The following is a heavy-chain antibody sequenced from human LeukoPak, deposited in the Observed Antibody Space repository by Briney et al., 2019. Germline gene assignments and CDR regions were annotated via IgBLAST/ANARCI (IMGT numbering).Heavy chain of an antibody. CDR2: IRKDGSER. V-gene: IGHV3-7*03. J-gene: IGHJ4*02. Sequence: GGSLRLSCAASGFPFSNYWMNWVRQAPGNALEWVAHIRKDGSERYYVDSVKGRFTISRDNARNSLYLQMNSLRADDTAVYYCARHTSGQPFDYWGQGTLVTVSS. CDR1: GFPFSNYW. CDR3: ARHTSGQPFDY. D-gene: IGHD6-19*01.